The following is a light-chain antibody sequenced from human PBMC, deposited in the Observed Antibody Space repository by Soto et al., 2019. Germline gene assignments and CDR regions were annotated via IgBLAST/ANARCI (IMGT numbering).Light chain of an antibody. V-gene: IGKV3-20*01. CDR3: QQYATCPIT. Sequence: ENVLTQSPGTLSLSPGERATLSCRASQSVGRNYLAWFQQKSGQAPRLVIYGASSRAAGIPDRLSGSGSGTDFTLTISRLAPEDFAVYYCQQYATCPITFGQGTRLEIK. CDR1: QSVGRNY. CDR2: GAS. J-gene: IGKJ5*01.